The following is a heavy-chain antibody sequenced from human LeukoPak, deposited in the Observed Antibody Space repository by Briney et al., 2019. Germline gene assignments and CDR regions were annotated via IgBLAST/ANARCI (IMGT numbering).Heavy chain of an antibody. V-gene: IGHV3-33*01. CDR2: IWYDGSNK. CDR1: GFTLSSYG. CDR3: ARGRADTAMATLPYYFDY. Sequence: GGSLRLSCAASGFTLSSYGMHWVRQAPGKGLEWVAVIWYDGSNKYYADSVKGRFTISRDNSKNTLYLQMNSLRAEDTAVYYCARGRADTAMATLPYYFDYWGQGTLVTVSS. D-gene: IGHD5-18*01. J-gene: IGHJ4*02.